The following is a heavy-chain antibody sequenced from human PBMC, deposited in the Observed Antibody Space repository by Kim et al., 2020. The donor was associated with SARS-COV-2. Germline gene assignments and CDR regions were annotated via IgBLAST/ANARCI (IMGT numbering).Heavy chain of an antibody. CDR1: GFTFSSYS. CDR3: ARAGSGYYYFDY. CDR2: ISSSSSYI. J-gene: IGHJ4*02. V-gene: IGHV3-21*01. D-gene: IGHD3-22*01. Sequence: GGSLRLSCAASGFTFSSYSMNWVRQAPGKGLEWVSSISSSSSYIYYADSVKGRFTISRDNAKNSLYLQMNSLRAEDTAVYYCARAGSGYYYFDYWGQGTLVTVSS.